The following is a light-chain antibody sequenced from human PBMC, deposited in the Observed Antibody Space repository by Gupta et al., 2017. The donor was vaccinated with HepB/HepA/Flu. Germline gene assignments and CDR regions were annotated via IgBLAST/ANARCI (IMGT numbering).Light chain of an antibody. CDR3: QQSDIIPRT. J-gene: IGKJ1*01. CDR2: DAS. Sequence: DIQMTQFLSSLCASVGERGTISCRASQNISTYLNWYHQKPGKAPKVLIYDASSLESGVPSRFSGSGSVTDFTLTITSLQPEDVAIYYCQQSDIIPRTFGQGTKVEIK. CDR1: QNISTY. V-gene: IGKV1-39*01.